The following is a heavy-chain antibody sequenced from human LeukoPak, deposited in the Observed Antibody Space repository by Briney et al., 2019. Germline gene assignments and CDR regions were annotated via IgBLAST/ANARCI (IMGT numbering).Heavy chain of an antibody. J-gene: IGHJ4*02. CDR3: AKDIDDASGYYFEH. Sequence: GGSLRLSCAASGFRFGDYVMHWVRQAPGKGLEWVSFVNGDGSGSFYADSVKGRFTISRDNTKNSLYLQMSSLRTEDTALYYCAKDIDDASGYYFEHWGQGTLVTVSS. CDR1: GFRFGDYV. D-gene: IGHD3-22*01. V-gene: IGHV3-43*02. CDR2: VNGDGSGS.